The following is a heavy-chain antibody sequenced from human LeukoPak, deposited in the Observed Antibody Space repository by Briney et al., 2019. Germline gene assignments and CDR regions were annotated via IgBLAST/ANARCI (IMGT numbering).Heavy chain of an antibody. J-gene: IGHJ4*02. D-gene: IGHD3-3*01. CDR3: ASPSYYDFWSGYHY. CDR1: GFTFSSCA. CDR2: ISGSGGST. Sequence: PGGSLRLSCAASGFTFSSCAMSWVRQAPGKGLEWVSSISGSGGSTYYADSVKGRFTISGIKSKNTLYLQMNSLRAEDTAVYYCASPSYYDFWSGYHYWGQGTLVTVSP. V-gene: IGHV3-23*01.